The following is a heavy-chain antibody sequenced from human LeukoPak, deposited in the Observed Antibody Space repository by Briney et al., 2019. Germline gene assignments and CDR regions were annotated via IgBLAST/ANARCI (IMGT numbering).Heavy chain of an antibody. V-gene: IGHV4-34*12. CDR1: GGSFSGYY. CDR3: ARETIDITIIEVVRMGDAFDI. CDR2: IFHSGST. J-gene: IGHJ3*02. Sequence: SETLSLTCAVYGGSFSGYYWSWIRQPPGKGLEWIGSIFHSGSTYYNPSLKSRVTISVDTSKNQFSLRLSSVTAADTAVYYCARETIDITIIEVVRMGDAFDIWGQGTMVTVSS. D-gene: IGHD3-22*01.